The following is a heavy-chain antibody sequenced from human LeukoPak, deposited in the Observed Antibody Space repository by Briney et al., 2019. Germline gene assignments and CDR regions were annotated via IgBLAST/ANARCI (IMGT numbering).Heavy chain of an antibody. Sequence: ASVKVSCKASGYTFTSYDINWVRQATGQGLEWMGWMNPNSGNTGYAQKFQGRVTITRNTSISTAYMELSSLRSEDTAVYYRARGGAAKNWFDPWGQGTLVTVSS. CDR3: ARGGAAKNWFDP. CDR1: GYTFTSYD. CDR2: MNPNSGNT. V-gene: IGHV1-8*03. J-gene: IGHJ5*02. D-gene: IGHD6-13*01.